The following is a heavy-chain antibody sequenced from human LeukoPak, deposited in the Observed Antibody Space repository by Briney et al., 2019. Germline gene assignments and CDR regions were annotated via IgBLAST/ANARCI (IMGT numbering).Heavy chain of an antibody. J-gene: IGHJ4*02. CDR2: IYYSGST. CDR3: AITQPRGIVVD. CDR1: GGSIGSSSYY. D-gene: IGHD3-22*01. Sequence: PSETLSLTCTVSGGSIGSSSYYWGWIRQPPGKGLEWIGSIYYSGSTYYNPSLKSRVTISVDTSKNQFSLKLSSVTAADTAVYYCAITQPRGIVVDWGQGTLVTVSS. V-gene: IGHV4-39*01.